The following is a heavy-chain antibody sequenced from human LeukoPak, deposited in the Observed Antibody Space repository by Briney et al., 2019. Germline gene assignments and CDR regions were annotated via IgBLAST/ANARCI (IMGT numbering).Heavy chain of an antibody. CDR3: VRERAVTTDFDI. D-gene: IGHD4-17*01. Sequence: GGSLRLFCAASGFTLSSYCMNWVRQAPGKGLEWVSSIRRSSSYIYYAGSVKGRFPISRDNAQNLLYLRMNSIRAEDSGVYYCVRERAVTTDFDICGQRT. CDR1: GFTLSSYC. V-gene: IGHV3-21*01. J-gene: IGHJ3*02. CDR2: IRRSSSYI.